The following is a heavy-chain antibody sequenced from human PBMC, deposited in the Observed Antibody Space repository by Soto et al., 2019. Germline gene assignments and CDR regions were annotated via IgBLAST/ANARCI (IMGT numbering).Heavy chain of an antibody. D-gene: IGHD3-9*01. V-gene: IGHV1-69*06. CDR1: GGTFSSYA. CDR3: ASYDILTGYYFDY. Sequence: ASVKVSCKTSGGTFSSYAISWVRQALGQGLEWMGGIVPIVDTSTYAQKFQGRVTMTEDTSTDTAYMELSSLRSEDTAVYYCASYDILTGYYFDYWGQGTLVTVSS. J-gene: IGHJ4*02. CDR2: IVPIVDTS.